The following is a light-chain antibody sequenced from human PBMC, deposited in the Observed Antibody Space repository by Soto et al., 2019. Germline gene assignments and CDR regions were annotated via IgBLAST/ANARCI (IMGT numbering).Light chain of an antibody. CDR1: SSDIGDYNY. CDR3: SSSTTTTSLVV. V-gene: IGLV2-14*01. J-gene: IGLJ3*02. Sequence: QSVLTQPASVSGSPGQSITIPCTGTSSDIGDYNYVSWYQQYPGKVPKLVIYDVSHRPSGVSSRFSGSKSGNPASLTISGLQADDEADYYCSSSTTTTSLVVFGGGTKLTVL. CDR2: DVS.